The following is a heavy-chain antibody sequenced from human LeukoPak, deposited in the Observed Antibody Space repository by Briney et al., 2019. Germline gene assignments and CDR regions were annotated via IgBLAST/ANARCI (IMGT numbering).Heavy chain of an antibody. Sequence: GGSLRLSCAASGFTFSTYWMSWVRQAPGKGLEWVANIKQDGSEKYYVDSVKGRFTISRDNAKNSLYLQMNSLRAEDTAVYYCARADWLWLGPFDYWGQGTLVTVSS. CDR2: IKQDGSEK. V-gene: IGHV3-7*01. D-gene: IGHD5-18*01. J-gene: IGHJ4*02. CDR1: GFTFSTYW. CDR3: ARADWLWLGPFDY.